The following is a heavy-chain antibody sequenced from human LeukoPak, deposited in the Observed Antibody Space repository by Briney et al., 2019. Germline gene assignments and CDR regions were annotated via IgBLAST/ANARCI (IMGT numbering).Heavy chain of an antibody. Sequence: SVKVSCKASGGTFNNYNIMLVRQAPGQGLEWMGRIVPMLGVTNYAQKFQDRVKVTADKFTNTAYIELSSLRSEDTAVYYCARNILTGYYDYWGQGTLVTVSS. V-gene: IGHV1-69*02. CDR3: ARNILTGYYDY. J-gene: IGHJ4*03. CDR2: IVPMLGVT. D-gene: IGHD3-9*01. CDR1: GGTFNNYN.